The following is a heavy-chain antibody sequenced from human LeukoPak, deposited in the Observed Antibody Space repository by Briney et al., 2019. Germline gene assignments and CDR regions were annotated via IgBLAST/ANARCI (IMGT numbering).Heavy chain of an antibody. V-gene: IGHV3-74*01. J-gene: IGHJ4*02. CDR1: GFTFTSYS. CDR3: VRGNDYGGPHY. D-gene: IGHD4-23*01. CDR2: IDRDGSRI. Sequence: GGSLRLSCAASGFTFTSYSMNWVRQAPGKGLVWVSRIDRDGSRINYADSVKGRFTISRDNGKNTLFLQMNSLRAEDAAVYYCVRGNDYGGPHYWGQGTLVTVSS.